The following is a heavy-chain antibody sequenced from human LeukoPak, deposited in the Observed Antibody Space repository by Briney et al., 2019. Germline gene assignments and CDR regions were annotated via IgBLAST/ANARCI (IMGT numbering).Heavy chain of an antibody. CDR3: ARDAGATAY. V-gene: IGHV4-59*01. CDR2: IHYSGST. Sequence: SETLSLTCTVSGVSISTAYWTWVRQSPGKGLEWIGYIHYSGSTTYHPSFESRVTISLDTSKNQIFLKLTSVTSADTAVYYCARDAGATAYWGQGALVTVSS. D-gene: IGHD4/OR15-4a*01. J-gene: IGHJ4*02. CDR1: GVSISTAY.